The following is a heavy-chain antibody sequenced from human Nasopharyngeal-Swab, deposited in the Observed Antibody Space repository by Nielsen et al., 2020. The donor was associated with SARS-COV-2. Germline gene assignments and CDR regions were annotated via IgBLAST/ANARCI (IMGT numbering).Heavy chain of an antibody. Sequence: ASVKVSCKASGYTFNNYGISWVRRAPGQGLEWMAWIRVYNGDTKYAQNFQGRVTVTTDAITTTAYMELRSLRSDDTAVYYCARVPVYSGTYYGFDIWGQGTVVKVSS. CDR1: GYTFNNYG. CDR3: ARVPVYSGTYYGFDI. V-gene: IGHV1-18*01. D-gene: IGHD1-26*01. CDR2: IRVYNGDT. J-gene: IGHJ3*02.